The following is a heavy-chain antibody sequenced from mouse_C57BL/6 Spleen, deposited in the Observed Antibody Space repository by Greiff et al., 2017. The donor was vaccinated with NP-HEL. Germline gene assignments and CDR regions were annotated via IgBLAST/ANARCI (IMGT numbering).Heavy chain of an antibody. CDR3: ARSVPKDYFDY. CDR2: INPSSGYT. CDR1: GYTFTSYT. Sequence: QVQLQQSGAELARPGASVKMSCKASGYTFTSYTMHWVKQRPGQGLEWIGYINPSSGYTKYNQKFKDKATLTADKSSSTAYMQLSSLTSEDSAVYYCARSVPKDYFDYWGQGTTLTVSS. V-gene: IGHV1-4*01. J-gene: IGHJ2*01. D-gene: IGHD5-1*01.